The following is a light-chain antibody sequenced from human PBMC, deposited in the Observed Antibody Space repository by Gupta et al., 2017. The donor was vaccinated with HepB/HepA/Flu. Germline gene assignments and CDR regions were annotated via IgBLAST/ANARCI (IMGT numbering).Light chain of an antibody. V-gene: IGLV5-39*01. J-gene: IGLJ3*02. CDR3: AVWYTSTWV. CDR2: YKSDSDK. Sequence: QPVLTQPTSLSASPGASARFTCTLRSGINFGTYNIYWYQQKPGSPPRYLLRYKSDSDKQQGSGVPRRFSGSKDASTNAGLLLISGLQSEDEADYYCAVWYTSTWVFGGGTKLTVL. CDR1: SGINFGTYN.